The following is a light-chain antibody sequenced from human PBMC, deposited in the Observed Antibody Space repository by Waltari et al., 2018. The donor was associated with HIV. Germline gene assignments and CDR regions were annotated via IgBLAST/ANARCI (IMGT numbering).Light chain of an antibody. J-gene: IGLJ2*01. CDR2: DVS. V-gene: IGLV2-14*03. CDR1: SSDFPTYKY. CDR3: SSYTGSSTV. Sequence: QSALTQPASVSRSPGQSIAISCTGPSSDFPTYKYVSWYQQHPGKAPKLLIYDVSKRPSGVSDRFSGSKSGYTASLTISGLQAEDEADYYCSSYTGSSTVFGGGTKLTVL.